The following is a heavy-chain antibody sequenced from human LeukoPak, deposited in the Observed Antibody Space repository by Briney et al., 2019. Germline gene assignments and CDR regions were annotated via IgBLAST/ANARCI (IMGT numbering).Heavy chain of an antibody. CDR2: LRPDGSEE. J-gene: IGHJ4*02. D-gene: IGHD3/OR15-3a*01. CDR3: ARVDWIFDS. V-gene: IGHV3-7*05. Sequence: PGGSLRLSCAASGXTFSNYWMSWVRQAPGKGLEWVANLRPDGSEEYYVDSVKGRFTISRDNAKNSLYLQINSLRAEDTAVYYCARVDWIFDSWGQGTLVTVSS. CDR1: GXTFSNYW.